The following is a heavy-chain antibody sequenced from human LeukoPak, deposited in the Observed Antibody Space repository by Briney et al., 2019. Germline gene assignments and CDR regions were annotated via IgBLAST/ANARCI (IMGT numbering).Heavy chain of an antibody. CDR2: ISGSGGST. D-gene: IGHD3-10*01. V-gene: IGHV3-23*01. Sequence: PGGSLRLSCAASGFTFSSYAMSWVRQAPGKGLEWVSAISGSGGSTYYADSVKGRFTISRDNSKNTLYLQMNSLRAEDTAVYYCAKDSLRSREILGTMVRGVISGNYYFDYWGQGTLVTVSS. J-gene: IGHJ4*02. CDR3: AKDSLRSREILGTMVRGVISGNYYFDY. CDR1: GFTFSSYA.